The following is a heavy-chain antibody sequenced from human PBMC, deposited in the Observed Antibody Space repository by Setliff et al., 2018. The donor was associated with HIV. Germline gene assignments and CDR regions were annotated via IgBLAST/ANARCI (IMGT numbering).Heavy chain of an antibody. CDR1: GFTFSRYG. CDR2: ISYDGSKK. V-gene: IGHV3-30*04. Sequence: PGGSLRLSCAASGFTFSRYGMHWVRQAPGKGLEWVAFISYDGSKKYDADFVEGRFTISRDNSKNTLYLQMNSLRAEDTAVYYCAREFSGTRYRYFDSWGQGTLVTVSS. CDR3: AREFSGTRYRYFDS. D-gene: IGHD5-12*01. J-gene: IGHJ4*02.